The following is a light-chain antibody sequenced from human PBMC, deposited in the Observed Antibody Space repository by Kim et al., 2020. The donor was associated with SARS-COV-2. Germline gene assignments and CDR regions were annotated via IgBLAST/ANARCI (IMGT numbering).Light chain of an antibody. CDR2: DVT. CDR3: SSYAIGSTWV. CDR1: RSDIGSYDY. J-gene: IGLJ3*02. V-gene: IGLV2-14*03. Sequence: GQSITISCTGTRSDIGSYDYVSWHQHHPGKAPKLMIYDVTKRPSGASNRFSGSKSGNTASLTISGLQAEDEADYYCSSYAIGSTWVFGGGTKVTVL.